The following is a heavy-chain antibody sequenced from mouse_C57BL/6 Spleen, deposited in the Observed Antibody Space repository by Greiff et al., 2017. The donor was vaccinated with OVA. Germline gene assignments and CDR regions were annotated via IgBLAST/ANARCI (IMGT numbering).Heavy chain of an antibody. CDR1: GYTFTSYW. CDR3: ARWGYDAMDY. CDR2: IDPSDSYT. V-gene: IGHV1-69*01. Sequence: VQLQQPGAELVMPGASVKLSCKASGYTFTSYWMHWVKQRPGQGLEWIGEIDPSDSYTNYNQKFKGKSTLTVDKSSSTAYMQLSSLTSEDSAVYYCARWGYDAMDYWGQGTSVTVSS. J-gene: IGHJ4*01.